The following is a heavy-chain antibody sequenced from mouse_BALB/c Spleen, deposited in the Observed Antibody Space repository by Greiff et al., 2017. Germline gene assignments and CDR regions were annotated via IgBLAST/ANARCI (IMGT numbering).Heavy chain of an antibody. CDR3: ARDRGNYPWFAY. CDR2: ISYDGSN. D-gene: IGHD2-1*01. Sequence: DVQLQESGPGLVKPSQSLSLTCSVTGYSITSGYYWNWIRQFPGNKLEWMGYISYDGSNNYNPSLKNRISITRDTSKNQFFLKLNSVTTEDTATYYCARDRGNYPWFAYWGQGTLVTVSA. V-gene: IGHV3-6*02. CDR1: GYSITSGYY. J-gene: IGHJ3*01.